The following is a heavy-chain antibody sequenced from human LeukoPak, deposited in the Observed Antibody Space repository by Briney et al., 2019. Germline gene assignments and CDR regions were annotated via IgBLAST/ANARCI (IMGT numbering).Heavy chain of an antibody. V-gene: IGHV3-33*01. J-gene: IGHJ6*02. D-gene: IGHD6-19*01. CDR1: GFTFSSYG. Sequence: PGGSLRLSCAASGFTFSSYGMHWVRQAPGKGLEWVAVIWYDGSNKYYADTVKGRFTISRDNSNNTLYLQMNSLRAEDTAVYYCARSYSSGSYYYYGMDVWGQGTTVTVSS. CDR2: IWYDGSNK. CDR3: ARSYSSGSYYYYGMDV.